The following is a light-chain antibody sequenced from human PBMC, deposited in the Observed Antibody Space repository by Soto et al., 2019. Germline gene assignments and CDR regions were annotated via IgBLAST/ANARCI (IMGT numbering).Light chain of an antibody. CDR3: LQYGSPLYT. CDR2: AAS. CDR1: ENIFKF. J-gene: IGKJ2*01. V-gene: IGKV1-5*01. Sequence: DILLIQSPATLSASVGDRITITCRASENIFKFLAWYQQRSGSAPNLLIYAASDLEKGVPSRFSGSGSGTDFTLTISRLEPDDFAVYFCLQYGSPLYTFGQGTKLEIK.